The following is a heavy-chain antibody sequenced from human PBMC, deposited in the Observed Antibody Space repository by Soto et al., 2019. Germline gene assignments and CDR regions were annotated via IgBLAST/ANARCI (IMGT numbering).Heavy chain of an antibody. D-gene: IGHD2-15*01. CDR1: GYSFTSYW. CDR3: ARPPSAYCSGGSCYKVYFDY. V-gene: IGHV5-51*01. CDR2: IYPGDSGT. J-gene: IGHJ4*02. Sequence: PGESLKISCKASGYSFTSYWIGWVRHMPGKGLEWMGIIYPGDSGTRYSPSFQGQVTISVDKSISTTYLQVSSLKASDTAMYYCARPPSAYCSGGSCYKVYFDYWGQGTLVTVSS.